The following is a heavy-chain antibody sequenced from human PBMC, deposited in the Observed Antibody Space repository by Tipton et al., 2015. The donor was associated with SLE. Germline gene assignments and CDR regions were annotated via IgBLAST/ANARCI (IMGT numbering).Heavy chain of an antibody. CDR1: GFTFYNYV. CDR2: ISETGDST. D-gene: IGHD5-24*01. CDR3: AKQFVDV. Sequence: SLSLSCAASGFTFYNYVMNWVRQAPGKGLVWVSSISETGDSTHYADSVKGRFTISRDNSKSTLYLQMSSLRAEDTAVYYCAKQFVDVWGQGTMVIVSS. J-gene: IGHJ3*01. V-gene: IGHV3-23*01.